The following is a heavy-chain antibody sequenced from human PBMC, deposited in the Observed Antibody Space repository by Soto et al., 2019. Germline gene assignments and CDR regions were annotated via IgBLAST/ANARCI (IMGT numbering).Heavy chain of an antibody. V-gene: IGHV4-59*01. J-gene: IGHJ5*02. CDR3: GSGREDFHAGSGPRWMWLDP. D-gene: IGHD2-15*01. CDR2: ISYSGST. Sequence: PSETLSLTCTVSGCSISIDYWRWFRQPPGKGLVGIGYISYSGSTNYNPPLKSRFTISVDSSKNQFSAKLTSMTAADPAVYFCGSGREDFHAGSGPRWMWLDPWGQGTLGTVS. CDR1: GCSISIDY.